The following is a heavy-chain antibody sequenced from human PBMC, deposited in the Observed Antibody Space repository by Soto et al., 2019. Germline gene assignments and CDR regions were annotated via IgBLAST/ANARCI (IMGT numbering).Heavy chain of an antibody. Sequence: PGGSLRLSCAASGFTVTSNYMIWVRQAPGKGLEWVSLIYGSGTTYYADSVKGRFTISRDSSKNTLYLQMNSLRAEDTAVYYCARGDCISNSCYGDFDYWGQGTLVTVSS. D-gene: IGHD2-2*01. CDR1: GFTVTSNY. CDR2: IYGSGTT. CDR3: ARGDCISNSCYGDFDY. J-gene: IGHJ4*02. V-gene: IGHV3-53*01.